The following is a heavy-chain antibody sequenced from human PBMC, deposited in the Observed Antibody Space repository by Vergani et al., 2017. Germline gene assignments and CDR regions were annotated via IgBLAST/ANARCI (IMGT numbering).Heavy chain of an antibody. CDR2: IYYSGST. CDR3: AGGPVGYYYYGMDV. D-gene: IGHD3-16*01. J-gene: IGHJ6*04. Sequence: QVQLQESGPGLVKPSETLSLTCTVSGGSISSDYCNWIRKPPGKGLEWIGFIYYSGSTNNNPSLKRRVTISVDTSKNQCSLKLSAVTAADTAVFYCAGGPVGYYYYGMDVWGEGTTVTVSS. V-gene: IGHV4-59*08. CDR1: GGSISSDY.